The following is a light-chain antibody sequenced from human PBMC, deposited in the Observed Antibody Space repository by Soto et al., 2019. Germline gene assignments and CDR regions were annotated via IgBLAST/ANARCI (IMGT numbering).Light chain of an antibody. CDR1: QGISSY. Sequence: DIQMTQSPSSLSASVGDTVTITCRASQGISSYLNWYQQKPGKAPKVLISGASSLQSGVPFRFSGSGSGTDFTLTISSLQFEDFASYYCQQSHSTPLTFGGGTKVEIK. J-gene: IGKJ4*01. V-gene: IGKV1-39*01. CDR3: QQSHSTPLT. CDR2: GAS.